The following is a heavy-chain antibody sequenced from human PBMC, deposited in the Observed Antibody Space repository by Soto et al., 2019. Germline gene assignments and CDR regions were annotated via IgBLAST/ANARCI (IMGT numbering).Heavy chain of an antibody. CDR1: GYTFTSYG. CDR3: AREIVLMVYAMPAFDI. Sequence: ASVKVSCKASGYTFTSYGISWVRQAPGQGLEWMGWISAYNGNTNYAQKLQGRVTMTTDTSTSTAYMELRSLRSDDTAVYYCAREIVLMVYAMPAFDIWGQGTMVTV. J-gene: IGHJ3*02. CDR2: ISAYNGNT. D-gene: IGHD2-8*01. V-gene: IGHV1-18*01.